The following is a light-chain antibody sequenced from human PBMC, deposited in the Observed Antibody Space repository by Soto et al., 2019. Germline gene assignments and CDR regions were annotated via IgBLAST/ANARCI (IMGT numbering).Light chain of an antibody. CDR2: NAS. CDR1: QSVNTC. Sequence: DIQMTQSPSTLSASAGDRVTITCRASQSVNTCLAWYQQKPGKAPHLLIYNASSLETGVPSRFSGSGSVTEFTLTINSVQTDDCATYDYHAFYRYPWTFGQGTKVEVK. V-gene: IGKV1-5*03. J-gene: IGKJ1*01. CDR3: HAFYRYPWT.